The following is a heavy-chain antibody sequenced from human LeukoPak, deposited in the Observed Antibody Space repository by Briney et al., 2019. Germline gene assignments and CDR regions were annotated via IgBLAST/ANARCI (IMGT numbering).Heavy chain of an antibody. CDR1: GGSISSYY. J-gene: IGHJ4*02. CDR3: ARQNREYFDY. V-gene: IGHV4-59*08. Sequence: SETLSLTCTVSGGSISSYYWSWIRQPPGKGLEWIGYIYYSGSTNYNPSLKSRVTISVDTSKNQFSLKLSSVTAADTAVYYCARQNREYFDYWGQGTLVTVSS. CDR2: IYYSGST. D-gene: IGHD1-26*01.